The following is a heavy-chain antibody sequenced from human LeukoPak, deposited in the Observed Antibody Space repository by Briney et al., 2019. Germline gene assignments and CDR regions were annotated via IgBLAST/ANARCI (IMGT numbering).Heavy chain of an antibody. J-gene: IGHJ4*02. V-gene: IGHV3-20*04. CDR1: GFMFDDYG. CDR2: INWNGGRT. D-gene: IGHD4-17*01. CDR3: ARDYDYGDYPGY. Sequence: GGSLRLSCAACGFMFDDYGMSWVRQAPGKGLEWVSDINWNGGRTVYADSVKGRFTISRDNAKNSLYLQMNSLRVEDTALYYCARDYDYGDYPGYWGQGTLVTVSS.